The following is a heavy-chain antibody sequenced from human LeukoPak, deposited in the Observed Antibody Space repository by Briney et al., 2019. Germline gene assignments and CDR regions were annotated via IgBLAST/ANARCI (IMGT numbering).Heavy chain of an antibody. D-gene: IGHD2-2*01. CDR2: ISSSGST. V-gene: IGHV4-61*02. Sequence: KTSQTLSLTCTVSGDSISSGDYYWSWIRQPAGKGLEWIGRISSSGSTNYNPSLKSRVTMSVDTSKNQFSLKLTSVTAADTAVYYCASRGYCSSTSCHFGYWGQGTLVTVSS. CDR1: GDSISSGDYY. CDR3: ASRGYCSSTSCHFGY. J-gene: IGHJ4*02.